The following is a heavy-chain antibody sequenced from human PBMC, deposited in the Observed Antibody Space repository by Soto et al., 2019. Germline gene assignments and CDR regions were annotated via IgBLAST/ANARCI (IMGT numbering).Heavy chain of an antibody. CDR3: STRAYDTNGYYRFDP. D-gene: IGHD3-22*01. CDR1: GGSFSGHS. Sequence: SETLSLTGAVYGGSFSGHSWTWIRQSPGKGLEWIGDINHSGRVNYSPSLKSRVTISLDTSKNQFSLTLSAVTAADTAMYYCSTRAYDTNGYYRFDPWGQGTLVTVSS. CDR2: INHSGRV. J-gene: IGHJ5*01. V-gene: IGHV4-34*01.